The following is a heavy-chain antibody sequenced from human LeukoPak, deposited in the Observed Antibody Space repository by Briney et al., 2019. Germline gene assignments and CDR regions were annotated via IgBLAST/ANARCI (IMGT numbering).Heavy chain of an antibody. CDR1: ELAFSGYW. CDR2: ISSSSSTI. D-gene: IGHD3-9*01. Sequence: PGGSLRLSCAASELAFSGYWMSWVRQAPGKGLEWVSYISSSSSTIYYADSVKGRFTISRDNAKNSLYLQMNSLRAEDTAVYYCARGGGYDILTGWFDYWGQGTLVTVSS. CDR3: ARGGGYDILTGWFDY. V-gene: IGHV3-48*01. J-gene: IGHJ4*02.